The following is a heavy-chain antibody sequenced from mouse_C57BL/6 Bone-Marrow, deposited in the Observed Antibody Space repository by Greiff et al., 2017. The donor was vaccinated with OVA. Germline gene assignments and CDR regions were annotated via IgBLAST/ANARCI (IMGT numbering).Heavy chain of an antibody. CDR2: ISSGSSTI. V-gene: IGHV5-17*01. J-gene: IGHJ3*01. D-gene: IGHD1-1*01. CDR1: GFTFSDYG. CDR3: ARRYGSSRAWFAY. Sequence: EVQLVESGGGLVKPGGSLKLSCAASGFTFSDYGMHWVRQAPEKGLEWVAYISSGSSTIYYADTVKGRFTISRDNAKNTLFLQMTSLRSEDTAMYYCARRYGSSRAWFAYWGQGTLVTVSA.